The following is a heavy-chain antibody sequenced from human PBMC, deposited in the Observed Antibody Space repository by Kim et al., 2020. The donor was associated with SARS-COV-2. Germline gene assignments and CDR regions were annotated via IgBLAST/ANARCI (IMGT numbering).Heavy chain of an antibody. Sequence: GGSLRLSCAASGFTFDDYAMHWVRQAPGKGLEWVSGISWNSGSIGYADSVKGRFTISRDNAKNSLYLQMNSLRAEDTALYYCAATMVPYYYYYGMDVWGQGTTVTVSS. CDR3: AATMVPYYYYYGMDV. J-gene: IGHJ6*02. CDR1: GFTFDDYA. V-gene: IGHV3-9*01. CDR2: ISWNSGSI. D-gene: IGHD3-10*01.